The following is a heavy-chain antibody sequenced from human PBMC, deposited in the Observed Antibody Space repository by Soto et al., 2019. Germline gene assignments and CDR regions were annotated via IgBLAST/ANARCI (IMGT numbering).Heavy chain of an antibody. CDR2: INPSGGGT. CDR1: GYTFTSYY. D-gene: IGHD3-3*01. V-gene: IGHV1-46*01. J-gene: IGHJ6*02. CDR3: ARDRPVPYYDFWSGPSYYYYYGMDV. Sequence: ASVKVSCKASGYTFTSYYMHWVRQAPGQGLEWMGIINPSGGGTSYAQKFQGRVTMTRDTSTSTVYMELSSLRSEDTAVYYCARDRPVPYYDFWSGPSYYYYYGMDVWGQGTTVTVSS.